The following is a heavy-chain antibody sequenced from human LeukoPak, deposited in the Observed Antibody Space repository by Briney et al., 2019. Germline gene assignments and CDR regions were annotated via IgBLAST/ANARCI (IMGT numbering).Heavy chain of an antibody. V-gene: IGHV3-33*01. J-gene: IGHJ4*02. D-gene: IGHD3-22*01. CDR3: ERAWGRGNSGYNDF. CDR2: PCASGRNL. Sequence: GGPLSLSCVASGFTSTANAMHWFGQAPGKGLGWVAVPCASGRNLYYADSEKGRFTVSIDNSKNTLFLQMNSRRAKDTDVYFCERAWGRGNSGYNDFWGQGTLVTVSS. CDR1: GFTSTANA.